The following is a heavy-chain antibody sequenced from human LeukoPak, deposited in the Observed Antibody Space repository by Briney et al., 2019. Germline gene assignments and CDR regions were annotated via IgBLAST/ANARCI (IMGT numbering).Heavy chain of an antibody. Sequence: GGSLRLSCAASGFTFSSYAIHWVRQAPGKGLEWVAVISSDGSNKYYADSVKGRFTISRDNSKNTLYLQMNSLRAEDTAVYYCAKDHSSSWYVGYYFDYWGQGTLVTVSS. CDR1: GFTFSSYA. V-gene: IGHV3-30-3*01. D-gene: IGHD6-13*01. CDR2: ISSDGSNK. J-gene: IGHJ4*02. CDR3: AKDHSSSWYVGYYFDY.